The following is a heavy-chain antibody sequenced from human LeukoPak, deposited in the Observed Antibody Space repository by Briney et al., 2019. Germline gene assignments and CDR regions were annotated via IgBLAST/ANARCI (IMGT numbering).Heavy chain of an antibody. CDR2: VSYTGNT. J-gene: IGHJ4*02. CDR3: ARGRYTYGNAFDY. V-gene: IGHV4-39*07. CDR1: GVSISTSRYY. D-gene: IGHD5-18*01. Sequence: PSETLSLTCTVSGVSISTSRYYWGWIRQPPGKGLEWIGSVSYTGNTYYNPSLKSRVTISVDTSKNQFSLKLTSVTAADTAVYYCARGRYTYGNAFDYWGQGTLVTVSS.